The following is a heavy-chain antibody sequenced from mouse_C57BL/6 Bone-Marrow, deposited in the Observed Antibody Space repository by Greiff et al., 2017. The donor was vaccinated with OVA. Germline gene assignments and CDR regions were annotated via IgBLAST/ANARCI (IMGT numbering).Heavy chain of an antibody. Sequence: VQLQQSGAELARPGASVKLSCKASGYTFTSYGISWVKQRTGQGLEWIGEIYPRSGNTYYNEKFKGKATLTADKSSSTAYMELRSLTSEDSAVYFCARYYYGSSYDWYFDVWGTGTTVTVS. J-gene: IGHJ1*03. CDR1: GYTFTSYG. V-gene: IGHV1-81*01. CDR3: ARYYYGSSYDWYFDV. D-gene: IGHD1-1*01. CDR2: IYPRSGNT.